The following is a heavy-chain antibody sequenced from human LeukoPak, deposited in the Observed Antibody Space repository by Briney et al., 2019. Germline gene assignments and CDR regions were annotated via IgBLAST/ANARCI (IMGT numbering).Heavy chain of an antibody. CDR3: ARDLLGLGGNYFSSGSFYFDY. J-gene: IGHJ4*02. CDR2: IYHSGST. D-gene: IGHD1-26*01. CDR1: GYSISSGYY. Sequence: SETLSLTCTVSGYSISSGYYWGWIRQPPGKGLEWIGSIYHSGSTYYNPSLKSRVTISVDTSKNQFSLKLSSVTAADTAVYYCARDLLGLGGNYFSSGSFYFDYWGQGTLVTVSS. V-gene: IGHV4-38-2*02.